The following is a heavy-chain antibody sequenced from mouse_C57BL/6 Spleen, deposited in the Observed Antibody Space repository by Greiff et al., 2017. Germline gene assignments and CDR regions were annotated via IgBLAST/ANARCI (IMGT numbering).Heavy chain of an antibody. Sequence: EVQLQESGGGLVKPGGSLKLSCAASGFTFSDYGMHWVRQAPEKGLEWVAYISSGSSTIYYADTVKGRFTISRDNAKNTLFLQMTSLRSEDTAMYYCARGGYGSSYVDWYFDVWGTGTTVTVSS. CDR3: ARGGYGSSYVDWYFDV. J-gene: IGHJ1*03. V-gene: IGHV5-17*01. CDR2: ISSGSSTI. D-gene: IGHD1-1*01. CDR1: GFTFSDYG.